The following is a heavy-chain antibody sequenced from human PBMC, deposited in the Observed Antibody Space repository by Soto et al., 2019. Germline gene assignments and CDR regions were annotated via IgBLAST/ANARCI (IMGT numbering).Heavy chain of an antibody. J-gene: IGHJ6*02. CDR3: AKELQRGMDV. D-gene: IGHD4-4*01. CDR1: GYTFSVYH. V-gene: IGHV1-2*02. CDR2: VHTNSGGT. Sequence: QVHLVQSGAEVKQPGASVKVSCKASGYTFSVYHMHWVRQAPGQGLEWMGWVHTNSGGTNYAQSFEGRVTMTRDTSINTAYMELSRLTSDDPAVYYCAKELQRGMDVWGQGTTVTVSS.